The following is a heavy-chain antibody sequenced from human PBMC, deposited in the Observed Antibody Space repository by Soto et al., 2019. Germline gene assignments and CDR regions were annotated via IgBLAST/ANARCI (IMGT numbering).Heavy chain of an antibody. D-gene: IGHD1-26*01. J-gene: IGHJ6*03. CDR3: ARAFVYIGTHYYFYYMDV. CDR2: IFHNGST. Sequence: QVQLQESGPGLVKPSGTLSLTCAVSSASIRSSNWRSWVRQSPEKGLEWIGEIFHNGSTNYNPSLKTRVTISVNKSTNQFSLKVSSVTAADTAVYYCARAFVYIGTHYYFYYMDVWGKGTTVTVSS. CDR1: SASIRSSNW. V-gene: IGHV4-4*02.